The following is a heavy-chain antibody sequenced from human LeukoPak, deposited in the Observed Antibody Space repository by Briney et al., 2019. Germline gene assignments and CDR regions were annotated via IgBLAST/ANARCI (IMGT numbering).Heavy chain of an antibody. CDR2: ISWNSGSI. V-gene: IGHV3-9*01. CDR3: PRGDTAMHDGAFDI. D-gene: IGHD5-18*01. Sequence: PGGSLRLSCAASGFTFDDYAMHWVRQAPGKGLEWVSGISWNSGSIGYADSVKGRFTISRDNAKNSLYLQMNSLRSDDTAVYYCPRGDTAMHDGAFDIWGQGTMVTVSS. J-gene: IGHJ3*02. CDR1: GFTFDDYA.